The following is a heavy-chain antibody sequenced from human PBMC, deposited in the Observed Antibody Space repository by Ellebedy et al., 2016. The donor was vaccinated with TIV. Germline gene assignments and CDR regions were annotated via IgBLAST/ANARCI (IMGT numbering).Heavy chain of an antibody. CDR2: IWYDGSNK. V-gene: IGHV3-33*06. D-gene: IGHD3-22*01. J-gene: IGHJ4*02. CDR1: GYTFTSYA. CDR3: ANSARHYYDSSGFDY. Sequence: SXXASGYTFTSYAMHWVRQAPGKGLEWVAVIWYDGSNKYYADSVKGRFTISRDNAKNSLYLQMNSLRAEDTAVYYCANSARHYYDSSGFDYWGQGTLVTVSS.